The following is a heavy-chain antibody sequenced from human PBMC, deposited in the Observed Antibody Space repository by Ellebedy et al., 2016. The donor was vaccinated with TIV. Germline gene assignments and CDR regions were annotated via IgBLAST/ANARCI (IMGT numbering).Heavy chain of an antibody. CDR2: TNPISTTS. Sequence: AASVKVSCKASGGTFSTYSFNWVRQTPGQGLEWMGGTNPISTTSNYAPNFQGRLTVTADGSTNTAYMDLTSLRSEDTAVYYCARGRNGYSFGDAFDIWGQGTMVTVSS. CDR1: GGTFSTYS. D-gene: IGHD5-18*01. V-gene: IGHV1-69*13. J-gene: IGHJ3*02. CDR3: ARGRNGYSFGDAFDI.